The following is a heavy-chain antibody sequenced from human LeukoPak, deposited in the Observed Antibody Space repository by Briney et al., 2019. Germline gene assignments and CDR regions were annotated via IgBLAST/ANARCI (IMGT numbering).Heavy chain of an antibody. CDR1: GFTFSSYS. J-gene: IGHJ3*02. V-gene: IGHV3-21*01. Sequence: GGSLRLSCAASGFTFSSYSMNWVRQAPGKGLEWVSSISSSSSYIYYADSVKGRFTISRDNAKNSLYLQMNSQRAEDTAVYYCASSIAAAGSGAFDIWGQGTMVTVSS. CDR2: ISSSSSYI. D-gene: IGHD6-13*01. CDR3: ASSIAAAGSGAFDI.